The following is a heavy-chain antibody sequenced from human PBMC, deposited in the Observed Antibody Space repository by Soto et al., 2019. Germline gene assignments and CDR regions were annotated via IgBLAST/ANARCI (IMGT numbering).Heavy chain of an antibody. V-gene: IGHV3-33*01. CDR2: IWFDGSNK. CDR3: ARDWYWSGGSCYYDAFDF. D-gene: IGHD2-15*01. CDR1: GFTFSNYA. Sequence: QVQLVEAGGGVVQPGRSLRLSCAASGFTFSNYAMHWVRKAPGKGLEWVAVIWFDGSNKYYADSVKGRFTIYRDDCKNTLYLQMNSLRAEDSAMYYCARDWYWSGGSCYYDAFDFWGQGTMVTVSS. J-gene: IGHJ3*01.